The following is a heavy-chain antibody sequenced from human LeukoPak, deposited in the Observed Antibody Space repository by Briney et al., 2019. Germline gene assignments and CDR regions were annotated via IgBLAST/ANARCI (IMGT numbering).Heavy chain of an antibody. CDR2: IYASGSS. D-gene: IGHD1-26*01. J-gene: IGHJ4*02. Sequence: KPSETLSLTCIVSGGSISSYYWSWIRQPAGKGLGWIGRIYASGSSNYNPSLKSRVTMSVDTSKNQLSLKLSYVTAADTAVYYCARSPRRDIVGATTFDYWGQGTLVTVSP. CDR3: ARSPRRDIVGATTFDY. V-gene: IGHV4-4*07. CDR1: GGSISSYY.